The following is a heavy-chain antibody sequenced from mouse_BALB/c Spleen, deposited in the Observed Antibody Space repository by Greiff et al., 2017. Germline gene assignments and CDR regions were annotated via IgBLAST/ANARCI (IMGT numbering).Heavy chain of an antibody. Sequence: EVQRVESGPELVKPGASVKMSCKASGYTFTSYVMHWVKQKPGQGLEWIGYINPYNDGTKYNEKFKGKATLTSDKSSSTAYMELSSLTSEDSAVYYCAKGTTAGVYYYAMDYWGQGTSVTVSS. CDR2: INPYNDGT. J-gene: IGHJ4*01. D-gene: IGHD1-2*01. V-gene: IGHV1-14*01. CDR1: GYTFTSYV. CDR3: AKGTTAGVYYYAMDY.